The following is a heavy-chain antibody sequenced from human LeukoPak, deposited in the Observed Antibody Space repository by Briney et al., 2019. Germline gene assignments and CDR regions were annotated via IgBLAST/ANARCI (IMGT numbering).Heavy chain of an antibody. CDR1: GGSISSYY. V-gene: IGHV4-59*01. J-gene: IGHJ3*02. CDR3: ARYGEQLEAFDI. CDR2: IYYSGST. D-gene: IGHD6-13*01. Sequence: SETLSLTCTVSGGSISSYYWSWIRRPPGKGLEWIGYIYYSGSTNYNPSLKSRVTISVDTSKNQFSLKLSSVTTADTAVYYCARYGEQLEAFDIWGQGTMVTVSS.